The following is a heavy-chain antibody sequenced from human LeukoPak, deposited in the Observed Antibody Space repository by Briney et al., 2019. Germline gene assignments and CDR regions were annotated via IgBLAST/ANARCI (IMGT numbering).Heavy chain of an antibody. Sequence: SETLSLTYTVSGGSISSSSYYGGWIRQPPGKGLEWIGSIYYSGSTYYNPSLKSRVTISVDTSKNQFSLKLSSVTAADTAVYYCARHSKTGTTSNSYYTAVWGKATTVTVSS. CDR3: ARHSKTGTTSNSYYTAV. CDR1: GGSISSSSYY. V-gene: IGHV4-39*01. D-gene: IGHD1-1*01. CDR2: IYYSGST. J-gene: IGHJ6*03.